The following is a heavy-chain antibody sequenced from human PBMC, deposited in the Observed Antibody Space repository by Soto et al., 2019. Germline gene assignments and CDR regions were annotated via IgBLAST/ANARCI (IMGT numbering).Heavy chain of an antibody. CDR2: IYKRGST. Sequence: PSDAQSLTCTVSGGSVSSGVYYWSWIRQHPGKGLEWIGYIYKRGSTYYNPSLKSRVTISVETSKNQFSLKLSSVTAADTAVYYCARGRYYYDRNGYDHFDCWGQGTLVPVS. CDR3: ARGRYYYDRNGYDHFDC. V-gene: IGHV4-31*03. CDR1: GGSVSSGVYY. J-gene: IGHJ4*02. D-gene: IGHD3-22*01.